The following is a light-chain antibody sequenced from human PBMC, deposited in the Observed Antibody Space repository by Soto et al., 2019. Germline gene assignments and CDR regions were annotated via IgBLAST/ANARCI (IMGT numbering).Light chain of an antibody. J-gene: IGKJ1*01. CDR2: GAS. V-gene: IGKV3-15*01. CDR3: QQYNNWPGWA. CDR1: QSVSSN. Sequence: EIVMTQSPVTLSVSPGERVTLSCRASQSVSSNLAWYQQKPGQAPRLLIYGASTRATGIPARFSGSGSGTESPLTISSLPSEDFAVYYCQQYNNWPGWAFGQGTKVE.